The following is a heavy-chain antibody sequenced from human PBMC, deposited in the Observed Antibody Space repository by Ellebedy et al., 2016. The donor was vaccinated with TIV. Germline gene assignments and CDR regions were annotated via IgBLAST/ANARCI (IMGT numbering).Heavy chain of an antibody. CDR3: SKGTSSGFNYDRVGSEY. D-gene: IGHD3-22*01. CDR1: GFTFSSFA. V-gene: IGHV3-23*01. Sequence: GESLKISCAASGFTFSSFAMHWVRQAPGKGLEWLSVISGGGDRQYDADSVKGRFTITRDNSKNTLYLQMDRLRAEDTAVYYCSKGTSSGFNYDRVGSEYWGQGTLVTVSS. J-gene: IGHJ4*02. CDR2: ISGGGDRQ.